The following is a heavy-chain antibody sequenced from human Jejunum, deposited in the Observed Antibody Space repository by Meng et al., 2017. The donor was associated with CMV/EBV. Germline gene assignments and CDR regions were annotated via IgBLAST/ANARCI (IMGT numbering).Heavy chain of an antibody. CDR3: AKYPAD. J-gene: IGHJ4*02. CDR1: GFSFNNYA. Sequence: EVQLLESGGDLVQPVGSLRLSCAASGFSFNNYAMSWVRQSPGKGLEWVSTISASGGSAYYADSVKGRFSISRDNFKNMLYLQMNSLRAEDTAVYYCAKYPADWGQGTLVTVSS. V-gene: IGHV3-23*01. CDR2: ISASGGSA.